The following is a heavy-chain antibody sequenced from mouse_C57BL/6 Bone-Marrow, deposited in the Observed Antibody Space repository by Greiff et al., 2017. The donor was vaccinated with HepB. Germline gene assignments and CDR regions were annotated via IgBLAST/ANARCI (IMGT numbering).Heavy chain of an antibody. CDR1: GYTFTSYW. J-gene: IGHJ2*01. V-gene: IGHV1-64*01. CDR2: IHPNSGST. D-gene: IGHD2-1*01. Sequence: QVQLQQPGAELVKPGASVKLSCKASGYTFTSYWMHWVKQRPGQGLEWIGMIHPNSGSTNYNEKFKSKATLTVDKSSSTAYMQRSSLTSEDAAVYYCARWVTFYFDYWGQGTTLTVSS. CDR3: ARWVTFYFDY.